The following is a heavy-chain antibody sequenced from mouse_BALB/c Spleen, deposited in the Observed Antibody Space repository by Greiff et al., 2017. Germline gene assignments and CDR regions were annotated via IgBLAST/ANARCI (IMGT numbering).Heavy chain of an antibody. CDR1: GFTFSSYA. CDR3: ARSLYDYDDGVAY. D-gene: IGHD2-4*01. CDR2: ISSGGSYT. J-gene: IGHJ3*01. V-gene: IGHV5-9-4*01. Sequence: EVHLVESGGGLVKPGGSLKLSCAASGFTFSSYAMSWVRQSPEKRLEWVAEISSGGSYTYYPDTVTGRFTISRDNAKNTLYLEMSSLRSEDTAMYYCARSLYDYDDGVAYWGQGTLVTVSA.